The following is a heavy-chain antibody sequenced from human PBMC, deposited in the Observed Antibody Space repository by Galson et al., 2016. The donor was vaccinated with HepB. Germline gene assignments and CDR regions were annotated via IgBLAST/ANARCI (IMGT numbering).Heavy chain of an antibody. D-gene: IGHD5-12*01. J-gene: IGHJ4*02. CDR1: GITVSDTY. V-gene: IGHV3-53*01. CDR3: ARVGGCDGFYFDF. CDR2: IYRDGRT. Sequence: SLRLSCAVSGITVSDTYMSWVRQAPGKGLEWVSVIYRDGRTYHGDSVKGRFSISRDISKNTLYLQMNSLRADDTAVYYCARVGGCDGFYFDFWGQGALVTVSS.